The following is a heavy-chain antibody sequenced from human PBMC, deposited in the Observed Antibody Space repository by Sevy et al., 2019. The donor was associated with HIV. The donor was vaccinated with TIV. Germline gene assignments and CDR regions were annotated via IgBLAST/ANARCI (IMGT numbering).Heavy chain of an antibody. CDR1: ALTFSSYA. D-gene: IGHD3-22*01. V-gene: IGHV3-23*01. Sequence: GGSLRLSCTASALTFSSYAMNWIRQAPGKGLEWVSAIFRSGDVTYYADSVKGRFTISRDNSRNTLYLQMNSLRAEDTAVYYCAGARYDSSGSFDAFDIWGQWTMVTVSS. CDR3: AGARYDSSGSFDAFDI. J-gene: IGHJ3*02. CDR2: IFRSGDVT.